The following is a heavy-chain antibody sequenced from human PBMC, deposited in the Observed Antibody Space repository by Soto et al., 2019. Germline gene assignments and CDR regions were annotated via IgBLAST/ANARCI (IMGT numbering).Heavy chain of an antibody. J-gene: IGHJ3*02. D-gene: IGHD6-13*01. V-gene: IGHV3-48*03. CDR2: ISHTSSAI. Sequence: PXGSLRLSCAASGFTLTGYEMNCVRHAPGKGLEWVSYISHTSSAIYYADSVRGRFTISRDNAKNTVSLQLNSLRAEDTAVYYCARNHIAASGKSAYDIWGQGTMLTVSS. CDR1: GFTLTGYE. CDR3: ARNHIAASGKSAYDI.